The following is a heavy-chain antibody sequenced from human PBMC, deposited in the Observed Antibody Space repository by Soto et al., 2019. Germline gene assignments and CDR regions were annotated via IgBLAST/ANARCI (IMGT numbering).Heavy chain of an antibody. CDR2: FDPEDGET. CDR1: GYTLTELS. D-gene: IGHD4-17*01. V-gene: IGHV1-24*01. Sequence: ASVKVSCKVSGYTLTELSMHLVRQAPGKGLEWMGGFDPEDGETIYAQKFQGRVTMTEDTSTDTAYMELSSLRSEDTAVYYCANFPLSFYGDYSAYWGQGTLVTVSS. CDR3: ANFPLSFYGDYSAY. J-gene: IGHJ4*02.